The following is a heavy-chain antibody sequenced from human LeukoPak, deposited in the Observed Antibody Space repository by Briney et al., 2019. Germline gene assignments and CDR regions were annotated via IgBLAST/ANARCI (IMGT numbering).Heavy chain of an antibody. CDR1: GFTFSSYG. CDR2: IWYDGSNK. J-gene: IGHJ4*02. Sequence: GGSLRLSCAASGFTFSSYGMHWVRQAPGKGLEWVAVIWYDGSNKYYADSVKGRFTISRDNSKNTLYLQMNSLRAEDTAVYYCAKDGDTAMVFDYWGQGTLVTVSS. D-gene: IGHD5-18*01. CDR3: AKDGDTAMVFDY. V-gene: IGHV3-33*06.